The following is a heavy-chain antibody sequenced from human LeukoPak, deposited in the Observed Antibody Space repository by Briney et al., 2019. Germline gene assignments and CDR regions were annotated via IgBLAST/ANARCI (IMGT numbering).Heavy chain of an antibody. CDR3: AREKAGILRT. V-gene: IGHV4-31*03. D-gene: IGHD3-10*01. Sequence: NPSETLSLTCTVSGGSISSGGYYWSWIRQHPGKGLEWIGYIYYSGSTYYNPSLKSRVTISVDTSKNQFSLKLSSLTAADTAVYYCAREKAGILRTWGQGTLVTVSS. CDR2: IYYSGST. CDR1: GGSISSGGYY. J-gene: IGHJ5*02.